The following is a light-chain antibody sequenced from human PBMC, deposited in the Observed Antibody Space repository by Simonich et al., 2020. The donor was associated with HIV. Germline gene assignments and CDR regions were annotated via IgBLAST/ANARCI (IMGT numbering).Light chain of an antibody. V-gene: IGKV1-5*03. CDR2: KAS. Sequence: DIQMTQSPSTLSASVGDRVTITCRASQSISSWLAWYQQKPGKAPKLLIYKASSLERGVPSRFSGSGSGTQFTLTISSLQAEDVAVYYCQQYYSTPLTFGGGTKVEIK. CDR1: QSISSW. J-gene: IGKJ4*01. CDR3: QQYYSTPLT.